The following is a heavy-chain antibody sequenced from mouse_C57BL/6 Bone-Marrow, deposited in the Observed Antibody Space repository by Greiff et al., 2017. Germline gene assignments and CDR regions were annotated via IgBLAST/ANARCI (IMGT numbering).Heavy chain of an antibody. V-gene: IGHV1-81*01. J-gene: IGHJ3*01. D-gene: IGHD2-5*01. CDR2: IYPRSGNT. CDR1: GYTFTSYG. CDR3: AREGAYYSNHDFAY. Sequence: VQLQQSGAELARPGASVKLSCKASGYTFTSYGISWVKQRTGQGLEWIGEIYPRSGNTYYNEKFKGKATLTADKSSSTAYMELRSLTSEDSAVYFCAREGAYYSNHDFAYWGQGTLVTVSA.